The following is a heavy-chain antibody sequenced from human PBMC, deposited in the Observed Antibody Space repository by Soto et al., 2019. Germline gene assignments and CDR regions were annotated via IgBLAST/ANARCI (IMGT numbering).Heavy chain of an antibody. J-gene: IGHJ4*02. V-gene: IGHV3-74*01. CDR2: INGDGKTA. D-gene: IGHD3-22*01. CDR3: ARPRYDGSGTPFDH. CDR1: GFTFSSYW. Sequence: EVQLVESGGGLVQPGGSLRLSCAASGFTFSSYWMHWVRQAPGKGLEWVSGINGDGKTATYADSVKGRFIISRDNAKNILYLQMNSLTAEDTAVYYCARPRYDGSGTPFDHWGQGSLVTVSS.